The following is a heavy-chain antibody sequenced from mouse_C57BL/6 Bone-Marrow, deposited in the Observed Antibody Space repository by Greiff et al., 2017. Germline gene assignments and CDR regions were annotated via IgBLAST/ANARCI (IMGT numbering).Heavy chain of an antibody. J-gene: IGHJ1*03. V-gene: IGHV1-61*01. D-gene: IGHD1-1*01. Sequence: QVQLKQPGAELVRPGSSVKLSCKASGYTFTSYWMDWVKQRPGQGLEWIGNIYPSDSETHYNQKFKDKATLTVDKSSSTAYMQLSSLTSEDSAVYDCARSGYYGSPWYFDVWGTGTTVTVSS. CDR2: IYPSDSET. CDR1: GYTFTSYW. CDR3: ARSGYYGSPWYFDV.